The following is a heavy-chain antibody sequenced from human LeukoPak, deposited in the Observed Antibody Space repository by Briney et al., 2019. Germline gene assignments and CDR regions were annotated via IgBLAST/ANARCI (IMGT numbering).Heavy chain of an antibody. J-gene: IGHJ4*02. CDR3: ARERRAWGDDF. V-gene: IGHV1-46*01. D-gene: IGHD3-16*01. CDR1: GYTFTNYY. CDR2: INPSGGRT. Sequence: ASVTVSCKASGYTFTNYYINWVRQAPGQGLEWVGLINPSGGRTNYAQKFHGRVTVPTDTYTSTGYMQLSSLASEDTAVYYCARERRAWGDDFWGQGTLVTVSS.